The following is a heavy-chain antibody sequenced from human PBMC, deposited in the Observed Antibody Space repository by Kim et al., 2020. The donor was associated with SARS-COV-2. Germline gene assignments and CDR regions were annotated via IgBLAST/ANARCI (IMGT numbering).Heavy chain of an antibody. CDR3: ATGYSYGLGAFDI. V-gene: IGHV4-4*09. D-gene: IGHD5-18*01. Sequence: YNPPLKSRVTISVDTSKNQFSLKLSSVTAADTAVYYCATGYSYGLGAFDIWGQGTMVTVSS. J-gene: IGHJ3*02.